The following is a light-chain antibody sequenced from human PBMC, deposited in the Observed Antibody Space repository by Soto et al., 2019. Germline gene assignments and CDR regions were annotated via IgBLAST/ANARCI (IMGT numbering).Light chain of an antibody. V-gene: IGKV1-5*01. CDR3: QQYHRYST. CDR2: DVS. Sequence: DIQVTQAPSTLSASVGDRVTITCRASQNINAWLAWYQQKPGKAPKLLIYDVSTLHSGVPSRFSGSASGTEFTLTISNLESDDSATYYCQQYHRYSTFGQGTKVDIK. J-gene: IGKJ1*01. CDR1: QNINAW.